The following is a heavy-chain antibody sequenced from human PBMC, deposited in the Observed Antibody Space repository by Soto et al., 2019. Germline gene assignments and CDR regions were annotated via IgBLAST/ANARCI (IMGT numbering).Heavy chain of an antibody. CDR1: GFTFSNSD. CDR2: IWNDGSNK. CDR3: ERAHRGAGLDY. J-gene: IGHJ4*02. Sequence: QVQLVESGGGVVQPGRSLRLSCAASGFTFSNSDMPWVRQAPGEGLEWVAVIWNDGSNKYYADSVKGRFTISRDNSNNSRKLHIITLSIQDPDEYSSERAHRGAGLDYWGQGALGPVS. V-gene: IGHV3-33*01.